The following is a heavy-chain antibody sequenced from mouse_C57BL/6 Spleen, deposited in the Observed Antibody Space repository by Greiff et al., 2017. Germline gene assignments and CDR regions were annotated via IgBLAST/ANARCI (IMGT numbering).Heavy chain of an antibody. D-gene: IGHD1-1*01. CDR2: IYPSDSET. V-gene: IGHV1-61*01. CDR3: ARYGSNYFDY. Sequence: VQLQQPGAELVRPGSSVKLSCKASGYTFTSYWMDWVKQRPGQGLEWIGNIYPSDSETHYNQKFKDKATLTVDKSSSTAYMQLSSLTSEDSAVYYCARYGSNYFDYWGQGTTLTVSS. J-gene: IGHJ2*01. CDR1: GYTFTSYW.